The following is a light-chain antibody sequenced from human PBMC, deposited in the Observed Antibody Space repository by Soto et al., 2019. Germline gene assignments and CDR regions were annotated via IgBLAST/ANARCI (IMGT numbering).Light chain of an antibody. CDR3: QQSYSTPRT. V-gene: IGKV1-39*01. CDR2: AAS. J-gene: IGKJ1*01. Sequence: DIQMTQSPSSLSASVGDRVTITCRASQSISTYLNWYQQKPGKAPELLIYAASSLQSGVPSRISGSGSGTDFTLTISSLQPEDFATYYCQQSYSTPRTFGQGTKVEVK. CDR1: QSISTY.